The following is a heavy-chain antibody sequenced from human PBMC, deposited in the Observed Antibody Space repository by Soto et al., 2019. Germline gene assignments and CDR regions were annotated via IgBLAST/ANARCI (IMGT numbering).Heavy chain of an antibody. CDR1: GGSFSSYA. D-gene: IGHD6-13*01. V-gene: IGHV1-69*01. CDR3: ARDLRAAGRPGMDV. Sequence: QVQLVQSGAEVKKPGSSVKVSCKASGGSFSSYAISWVRQAPGQGLEWMGGIIPIVGTGNYAQNFQGGVTITGDEYTSTAYMELSSLRSEDTAMYYCARDLRAAGRPGMDVWGQGTTVTVSS. CDR2: IIPIVGTG. J-gene: IGHJ6*02.